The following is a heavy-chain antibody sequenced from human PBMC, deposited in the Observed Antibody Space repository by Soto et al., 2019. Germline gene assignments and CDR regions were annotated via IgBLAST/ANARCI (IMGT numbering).Heavy chain of an antibody. CDR3: AREQGGITSIRGDVDY. J-gene: IGHJ4*02. CDR2: IRRTTSGATT. CDR1: GFSFSVYS. V-gene: IGHV3-49*03. D-gene: IGHD3-10*01. Sequence: DLEESGGALVEPGRSLRLSCIASGFSFSVYSMAWFRQAPGKGLEWVGFIRRTTSGATTESASSVQGRFIISRDDSRNIVYLQMSSLKIEDTAVYYCAREQGGITSIRGDVDYWGQGTLVTVSS.